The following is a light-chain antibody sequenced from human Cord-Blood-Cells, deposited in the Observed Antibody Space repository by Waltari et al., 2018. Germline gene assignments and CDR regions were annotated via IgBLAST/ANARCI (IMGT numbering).Light chain of an antibody. V-gene: IGLV2-14*01. CDR2: DVS. CDR3: SSYTSSSTRV. Sequence: QSALTQPASVSGSPGQSITISCTGTSRDVGGYNYVPWYQQHPGKAPKLMIYDVSNRPSGVSNRFSSAKSGNTASLTISELQAEDEADYYCSSYTSSSTRVFGGETKLTVL. CDR1: SRDVGGYNY. J-gene: IGLJ2*01.